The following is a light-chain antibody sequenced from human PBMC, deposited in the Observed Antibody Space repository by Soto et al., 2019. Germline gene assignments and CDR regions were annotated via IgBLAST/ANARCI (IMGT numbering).Light chain of an antibody. CDR1: QSISNH. J-gene: IGKJ1*01. CDR3: QPRYSSGPT. CDR2: AAS. Sequence: QRSLSTDSKSAALGKRVDIGCRASQSISNHLNWYQQKPGKAPKLLIFAASSLQSGVPSRFSVSRSAPDVTLLRSSLPPEDVAPNYCQPRYSSGPTIGQGTKVEIK. V-gene: IGKV1-39*01.